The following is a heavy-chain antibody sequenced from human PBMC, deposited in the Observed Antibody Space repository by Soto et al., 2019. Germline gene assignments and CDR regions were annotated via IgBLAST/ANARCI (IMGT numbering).Heavy chain of an antibody. V-gene: IGHV3-66*01. CDR3: ARAGRRAAACTGVDY. D-gene: IGHD6-13*01. CDR1: GFTVSSNY. J-gene: IGHJ4*02. CDR2: IYSGGST. Sequence: ESGGGLVQPGGSLRLSCAASGFTVSSNYMSWVRQAPGKGLEWVSGIYSGGSTYYADSVRSRFTISRDNSKNTLYLQMNSLRAADTSVYSCARAGRRAAACTGVDYWGQGTLVTVSS.